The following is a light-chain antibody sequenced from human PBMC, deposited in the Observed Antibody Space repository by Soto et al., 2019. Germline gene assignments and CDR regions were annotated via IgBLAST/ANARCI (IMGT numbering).Light chain of an antibody. V-gene: IGLV2-8*01. J-gene: IGLJ3*02. CDR1: SSDVGGYNY. Sequence: QSALTQPPSASGSPGQSVTISCTGTSSDVGGYNYVSWYQQHPGKAPKLMIYEVSKRPSGVPDRFSGSKSGNTASLTVSGLQTEDEADYYCSSYAGSKFWVFGGGTKLTVL. CDR3: SSYAGSKFWV. CDR2: EVS.